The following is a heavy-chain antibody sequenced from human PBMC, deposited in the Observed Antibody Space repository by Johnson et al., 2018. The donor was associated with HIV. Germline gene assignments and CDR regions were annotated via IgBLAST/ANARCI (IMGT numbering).Heavy chain of an antibody. V-gene: IGHV3-11*01. CDR2: ISSSGSTI. CDR1: GFTFSDYF. CDR3: AKTHDSSCYYGGLDAFDI. D-gene: IGHD3-22*01. Sequence: QVQLVESGGGLVKPGGSLRLSCAASGFTFSDYFMSWIRQAPGKGLEWVSYISSSGSTIYYVDSVKGRFTISRDNAKNSLYLQMNSLRAEDTAVYYCAKTHDSSCYYGGLDAFDIWGQGTMVTVPS. J-gene: IGHJ3*02.